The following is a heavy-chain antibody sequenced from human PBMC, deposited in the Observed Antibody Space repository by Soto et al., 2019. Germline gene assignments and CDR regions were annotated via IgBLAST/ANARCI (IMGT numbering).Heavy chain of an antibody. CDR2: INHSGST. Sequence: SETLSLTCAVYGGSFSGYYWSWIRQPPGKGLEWIGEINHSGSTNYNPSLKSRVTISVDTSKNQFSLKLSSVTAADTAVYYCARVVSRTMTTVTYIDYCGQGTLVTVSS. V-gene: IGHV4-34*01. J-gene: IGHJ4*02. CDR1: GGSFSGYY. CDR3: ARVVSRTMTTVTYIDY. D-gene: IGHD4-17*01.